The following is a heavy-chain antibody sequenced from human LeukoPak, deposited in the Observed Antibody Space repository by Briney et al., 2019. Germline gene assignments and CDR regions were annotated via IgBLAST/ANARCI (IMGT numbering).Heavy chain of an antibody. CDR1: GFTFSSYA. D-gene: IGHD6-13*01. Sequence: PGGSLRLSCAASGFTFSSYAMSWVRQAPGKGLEWVSVISSTGGITHYADSVKGRFTISRDNSKNTLYMQMNSLRAEDTAVYYCAKRSQQLGTFYYWGQGTLVTVSS. CDR2: ISSTGGIT. J-gene: IGHJ4*02. V-gene: IGHV3-23*01. CDR3: AKRSQQLGTFYY.